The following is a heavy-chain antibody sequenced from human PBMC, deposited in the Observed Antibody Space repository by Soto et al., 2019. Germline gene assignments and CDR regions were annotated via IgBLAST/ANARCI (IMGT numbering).Heavy chain of an antibody. CDR3: ARGDCVGGSCYSLAGSYSYYMDV. V-gene: IGHV3-74*01. J-gene: IGHJ6*03. CDR2: INSDGSTS. CDR1: GFTFSNYW. Sequence: EVQLVESGGGLVQPGGSLRLSCAASGFTFSNYWMYWVRQAPGKGLVWVSRINSDGSTSSYADSVKGRFTISRDNAKSTLYLQMNSLRAEDTAVYYCARGDCVGGSCYSLAGSYSYYMDVWGKGTTVTVFS. D-gene: IGHD2-15*01.